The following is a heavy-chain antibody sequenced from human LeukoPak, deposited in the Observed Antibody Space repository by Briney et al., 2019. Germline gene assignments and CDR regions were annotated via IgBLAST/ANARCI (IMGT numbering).Heavy chain of an antibody. V-gene: IGHV4-4*02. CDR3: ARRSVAAAGTFDH. CDR1: GGSISSSNW. D-gene: IGHD6-13*01. J-gene: IGHJ4*02. CDR2: IYHSGST. Sequence: PSGTPSLTCAVSGGSISSSNWWSWVRQPPGKGLEWIGEIYHSGSTNYNPSLESRVTISVDKSKNQFSLKLSSVTAADTAVYYCARRSVAAAGTFDHWGQGTLVTVSS.